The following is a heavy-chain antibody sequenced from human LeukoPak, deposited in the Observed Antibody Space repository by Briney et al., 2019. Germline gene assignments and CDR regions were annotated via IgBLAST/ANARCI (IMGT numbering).Heavy chain of an antibody. Sequence: SETLSLTCTVSGGSISSSSYYWSWIRQPAGKGLEWIGRIYTSGSTNYNPSLKSRVTMSVDTSKNQFSPKLSSVTAADTAVYYCASAPTRGGDYGYYYYGMDVWGQGTTVTVSS. V-gene: IGHV4-61*02. D-gene: IGHD4-17*01. CDR3: ASAPTRGGDYGYYYYGMDV. CDR1: GGSISSSSYY. J-gene: IGHJ6*02. CDR2: IYTSGST.